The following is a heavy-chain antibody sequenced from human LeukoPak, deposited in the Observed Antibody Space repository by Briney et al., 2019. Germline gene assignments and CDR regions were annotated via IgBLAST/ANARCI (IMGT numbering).Heavy chain of an antibody. CDR1: GFTFGDYG. CDR3: THYYGDY. CDR2: IRSKVFGGTT. V-gene: IGHV3-49*04. Sequence: GRSLRLSCTASGFTFGDYGMIWVRQAPGKGLEWVGFIRSKVFGGTTEYAASVKGRFTISRDDSKSIAYLQMNSLRAEDTAVYYCTHYYGDYWGQGTLVTVSS. D-gene: IGHD3-10*01. J-gene: IGHJ4*02.